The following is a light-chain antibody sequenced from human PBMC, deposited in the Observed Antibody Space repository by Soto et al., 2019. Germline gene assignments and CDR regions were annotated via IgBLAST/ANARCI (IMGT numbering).Light chain of an antibody. Sequence: IVMTQSPATLSVSPGERATLSCRASRGISSNLAWYQQKPVQAPRLLIYDASTRATGIPARFSGSGSGTEFTLTISSLQPEDFAVYFCQQYKNWPPITFGQGTRLEIK. V-gene: IGKV3-15*01. J-gene: IGKJ5*01. CDR3: QQYKNWPPIT. CDR1: RGISSN. CDR2: DAS.